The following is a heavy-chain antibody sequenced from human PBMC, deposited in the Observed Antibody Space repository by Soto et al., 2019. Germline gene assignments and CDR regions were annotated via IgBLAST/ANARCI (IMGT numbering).Heavy chain of an antibody. V-gene: IGHV3-30*18. J-gene: IGHJ4*02. CDR2: ISYDGSNK. CDR3: AKPGGIYSSGWTSDY. CDR1: GFTFSSYG. D-gene: IGHD6-19*01. Sequence: SLRLSCAASGFTFSSYGMHWVRQAPGKGLEWVAVISYDGSNKYYADSVKGRFTISRDNSKNTLYLQMNSLRAEDTAVYYCAKPGGIYSSGWTSDYWGQGTLVTVSS.